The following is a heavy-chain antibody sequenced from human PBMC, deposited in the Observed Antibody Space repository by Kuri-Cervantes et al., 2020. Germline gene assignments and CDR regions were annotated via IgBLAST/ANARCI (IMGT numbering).Heavy chain of an antibody. CDR1: GYTFTSYG. V-gene: IGHV1-18*01. Sequence: ASVKVSCKASGYTFTSYGISWVRQAPGQGLEWMGWITTYNGNTNYAQKFQGRVTMTRDTSTNTAYMELRGLRSDDTAVYYCARVSLEWQSSTYYLSYFDYWGQGTLVTVSS. CDR3: ARVSLEWQSSTYYLSYFDY. J-gene: IGHJ4*02. CDR2: ITTYNGNT. D-gene: IGHD3-22*01.